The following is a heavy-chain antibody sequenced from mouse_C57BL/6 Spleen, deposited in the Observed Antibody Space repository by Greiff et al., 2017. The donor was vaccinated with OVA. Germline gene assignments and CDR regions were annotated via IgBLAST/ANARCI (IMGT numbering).Heavy chain of an antibody. Sequence: VQLQQSGAELVRPGASVTLSCKASGYTFTDYEMHWVKQTPVHGLEWIGAIDPETGGTAYNQKFKGKAILTADKSSSTAYMELRSLTSEDSAVYYCTRLRFYYYGSAPFYYWGQGTTLTVSS. J-gene: IGHJ2*01. CDR2: IDPETGGT. CDR3: TRLRFYYYGSAPFYY. D-gene: IGHD1-1*01. V-gene: IGHV1-15*01. CDR1: GYTFTDYE.